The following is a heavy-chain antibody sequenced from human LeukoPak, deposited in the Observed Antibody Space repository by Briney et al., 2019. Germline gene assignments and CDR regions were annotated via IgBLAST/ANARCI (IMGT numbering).Heavy chain of an antibody. CDR2: ISGSGGST. J-gene: IGHJ3*02. CDR3: AKARSNYFIADAFDI. Sequence: GGSLRLSYAASGFTFSSYAMSWVRQAPGKGLEWVSAISGSGGSTYYADSVKGRFTISRDNSKNTLYLQMNSLRAEDTAVYYCAKARSNYFIADAFDIWGQGTMVTVSS. CDR1: GFTFSSYA. V-gene: IGHV3-23*01. D-gene: IGHD4-11*01.